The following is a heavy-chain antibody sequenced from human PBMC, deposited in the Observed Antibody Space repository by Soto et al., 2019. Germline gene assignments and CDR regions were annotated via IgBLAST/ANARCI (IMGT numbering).Heavy chain of an antibody. D-gene: IGHD6-6*01. CDR3: ARVSPCGSSSGWFDP. V-gene: IGHV1-2*02. CDR2: INPKSGGT. J-gene: IGHJ5*02. Sequence: QVQLVQSGAEVKKPGASVKVSCKASGYTFTDYYMLWVRQAPGQGLEWMGWINPKSGGTNYAQKFQARVTMTRDTSFRTAYMELSRLRFDDTAVYYCARVSPCGSSSGWFDPWGQGTLVNVSS. CDR1: GYTFTDYY.